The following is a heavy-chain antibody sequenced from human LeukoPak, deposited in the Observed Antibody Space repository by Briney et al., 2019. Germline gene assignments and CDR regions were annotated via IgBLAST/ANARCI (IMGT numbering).Heavy chain of an antibody. J-gene: IGHJ4*02. CDR2: IYYIGST. Sequence: SETLSLTCTVSGGSLSSYYWSWIRQPPAKGLAWIGYIYYIGSTNYNPSLKSRVTISVDTSKNQFSLKLSSVTAADTAVYYCARVDPERSSTREVVDYWGQGTLVTVSS. V-gene: IGHV4-59*01. CDR1: GGSLSSYY. CDR3: ARVDPERSSTREVVDY. D-gene: IGHD6-6*01.